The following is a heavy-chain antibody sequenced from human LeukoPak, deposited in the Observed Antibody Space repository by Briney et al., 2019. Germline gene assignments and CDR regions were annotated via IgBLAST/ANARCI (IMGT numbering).Heavy chain of an antibody. V-gene: IGHV3-7*01. CDR1: GFTFSSYW. Sequence: SGGSLRLSCAASGFTFSSYWMSWVRQAPGKGLEWGANIKQDGSEKYYVDSVKGRFTISRDNAKNSLYLQMNSLRAEDTAVYYCAREAAQTPYYYYYMDVWGKGTTVTVSS. J-gene: IGHJ6*03. CDR3: AREAAQTPYYYYYMDV. D-gene: IGHD2-15*01. CDR2: IKQDGSEK.